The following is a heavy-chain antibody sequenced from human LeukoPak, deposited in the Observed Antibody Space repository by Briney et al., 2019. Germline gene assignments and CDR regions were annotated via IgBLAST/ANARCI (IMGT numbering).Heavy chain of an antibody. CDR1: GGTFSSYA. CDR2: TIPIFGTA. V-gene: IGHV1-69*13. D-gene: IGHD6-13*01. J-gene: IGHJ6*02. Sequence: ASVKVSCKASGGTFSSYAISWVRQAPGQGLEWMGGTIPIFGTANYAQKFQGRVTITADESTSTAYMELSSLRSEDTAVYYCAREVSGYSSSWYKAAFYYGMDVWGQGTTVTVSS. CDR3: AREVSGYSSSWYKAAFYYGMDV.